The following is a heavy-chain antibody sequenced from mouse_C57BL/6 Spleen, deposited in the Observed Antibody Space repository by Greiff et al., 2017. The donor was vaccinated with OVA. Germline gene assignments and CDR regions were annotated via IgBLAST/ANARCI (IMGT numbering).Heavy chain of an antibody. V-gene: IGHV1-50*01. CDR1: GYTFTSYW. Sequence: VQLQQPGAELVKPGASVKLSCKASGYTFTSYWMQWVKQRPGQGLEWIGEIDPSDSYTNYTQKFKGKATLTVDTSSSTAYMQLSSLTSEDSAVYYCARKDNYYGSSNGYCDVWGTGTTVTVSS. J-gene: IGHJ1*03. CDR3: ARKDNYYGSSNGYCDV. CDR2: IDPSDSYT. D-gene: IGHD1-1*01.